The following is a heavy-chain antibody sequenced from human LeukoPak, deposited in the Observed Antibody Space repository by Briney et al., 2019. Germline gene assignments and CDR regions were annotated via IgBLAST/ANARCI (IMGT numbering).Heavy chain of an antibody. CDR3: ANYGSAYYFDY. Sequence: GSLRLSCAASGFIISSYGMHWVRQAPGKGLQWVAVIGYDGNKKYYADSVKGRFTISRDNSKNTLYLQMNSLRAEDTAVYYCANYGSAYYFDYWGQGTLVTVSS. V-gene: IGHV3-30*18. D-gene: IGHD3-10*01. J-gene: IGHJ4*02. CDR2: IGYDGNKK. CDR1: GFIISSYG.